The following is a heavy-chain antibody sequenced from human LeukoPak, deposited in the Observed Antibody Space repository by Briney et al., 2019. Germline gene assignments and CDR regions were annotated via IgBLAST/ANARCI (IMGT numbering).Heavy chain of an antibody. J-gene: IGHJ4*02. CDR1: GYSLTELS. V-gene: IGHV1-24*01. CDR2: FDREDGGT. D-gene: IGHD2/OR15-2a*01. CDR3: ATAGLKKSTFIVRETKPLDS. Sequence: ASVKVSCKVSGYSLTELSLHWVRQAPGKGLEWMGGFDREDGGTMYAPTLRGRITMTEDTSLDTAYMELSSLTSDDTATYYCATAGLKKSTFIVRETKPLDSWGQGTLVAVSS.